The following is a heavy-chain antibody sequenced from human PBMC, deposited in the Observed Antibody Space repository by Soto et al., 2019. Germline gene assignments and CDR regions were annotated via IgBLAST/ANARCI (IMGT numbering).Heavy chain of an antibody. J-gene: IGHJ4*02. CDR1: GFTFNNYA. CDR3: ARVFTMLLEVIRTEYFDN. Sequence: PGGSLRLSCAASGFTFNNYAMTWVRQAPGKGLEWVSTVSVSGGTTYYADSVRGRFSISRDSSKRTVHLQMNGLRAEDTAVYYCARVFTMLLEVIRTEYFDNWGQGTLVTVSS. V-gene: IGHV3-23*01. CDR2: VSVSGGTT. D-gene: IGHD3-22*01.